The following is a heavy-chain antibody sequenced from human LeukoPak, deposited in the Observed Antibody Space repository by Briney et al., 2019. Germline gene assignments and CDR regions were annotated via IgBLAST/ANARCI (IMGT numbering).Heavy chain of an antibody. CDR3: ANLGGSSGFK. V-gene: IGHV3-23*01. CDR1: GFTFSSYA. J-gene: IGHJ4*02. D-gene: IGHD1-26*01. Sequence: PGGSLRLSCAASGFTFSSYAMSWVRQAPGKGLEWVSSISASGGSTYYADSVKGRFTISRGNSKNTLYLQLNSLRAEDTAVYYCANLGGSSGFKWGQGTLVTVSS. CDR2: ISASGGST.